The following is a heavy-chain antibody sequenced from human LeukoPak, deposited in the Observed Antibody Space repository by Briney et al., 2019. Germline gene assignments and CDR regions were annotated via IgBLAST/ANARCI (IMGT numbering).Heavy chain of an antibody. CDR1: GFTFSSYS. CDR3: ARGNYGCFDF. J-gene: IGHJ4*02. Sequence: GGSLRLSCAASGFTFSSYSMNWVRQAPGTGLEWVSSISSSSATIYYADSVKRRFTISRDNAKNSVYVQMTSLRDEDTAVYYCARGNYGCFDFWGQGTLVTVSS. V-gene: IGHV3-48*02. D-gene: IGHD3-10*01. CDR2: ISSSSATI.